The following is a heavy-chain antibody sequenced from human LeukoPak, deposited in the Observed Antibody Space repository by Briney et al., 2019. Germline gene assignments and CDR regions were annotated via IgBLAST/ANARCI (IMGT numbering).Heavy chain of an antibody. J-gene: IGHJ3*02. V-gene: IGHV1-24*01. CDR1: GYTLTELS. CDR2: FDPEDGET. D-gene: IGHD1-26*01. Sequence: GASVKVSCKVSGYTLTELSMHWVRQAPGQGLEWMGGFDPEDGETIYAQKFQGRVTMTEDTSTDTAYLELSSLRSEDTAVYYCATGRELLQDAFDIWGQGTMVTVSS. CDR3: ATGRELLQDAFDI.